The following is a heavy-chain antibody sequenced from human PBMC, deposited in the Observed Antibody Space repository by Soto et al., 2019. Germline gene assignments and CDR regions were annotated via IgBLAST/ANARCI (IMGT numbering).Heavy chain of an antibody. Sequence: PGGSLRLSCAASGFTFSIYTMNWVRQAPGKGLEWVAVISYGGSNKYYADSVKGRFTISRDNSKNTLYLQMNSLRAEDTAVYYCAKDKHDSSGLNDYWGQGTLVTVSS. CDR1: GFTFSIYT. V-gene: IGHV3-30*04. CDR3: AKDKHDSSGLNDY. J-gene: IGHJ4*02. CDR2: ISYGGSNK. D-gene: IGHD3-22*01.